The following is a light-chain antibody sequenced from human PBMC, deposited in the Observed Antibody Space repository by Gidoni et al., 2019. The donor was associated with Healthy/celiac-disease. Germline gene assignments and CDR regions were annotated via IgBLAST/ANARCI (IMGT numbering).Light chain of an antibody. V-gene: IGKV1-39*01. CDR2: AAS. Sequence: DIQMTQSPSSLSASVGDRVTITCRTSQSISNYLNWYQQKPGKAPKLLIYAASSLQSGVPSRFSGSGSGTDFTLTISSLQSEDFATYYCQQSYSIPTFGQGTKVEIK. J-gene: IGKJ1*01. CDR1: QSISNY. CDR3: QQSYSIPT.